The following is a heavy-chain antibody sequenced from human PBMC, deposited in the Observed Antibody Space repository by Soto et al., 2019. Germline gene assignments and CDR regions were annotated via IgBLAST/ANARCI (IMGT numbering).Heavy chain of an antibody. CDR2: ISWNSGSI. V-gene: IGHV3-9*01. Sequence: GGSLRLSCAAAGFTFDNYAMHWVRQAPGKGLEWVSGISWNSGSIAYADSVKGRFTISRDNAKKSLYLQMKTLRPEDTALYYCAKASKPDLTGYYNWFDPWGQGTLV. D-gene: IGHD3-9*01. CDR1: GFTFDNYA. J-gene: IGHJ5*02. CDR3: AKASKPDLTGYYNWFDP.